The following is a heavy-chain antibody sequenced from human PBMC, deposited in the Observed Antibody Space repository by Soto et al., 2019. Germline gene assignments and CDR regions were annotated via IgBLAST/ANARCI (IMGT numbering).Heavy chain of an antibody. CDR1: GFTFSSYE. V-gene: IGHV3-48*03. CDR2: ISSSGSTI. J-gene: IGHJ6*02. D-gene: IGHD3-22*01. Sequence: EVQLVESGGGLVQPGGSLRLSCVASGFTFSSYEMNWVRQAPGKGLEWVSYISSSGSTIYYADSVKGRFTISRDNAKNSLYLQMNSLRAEDTAVYYCARNVGDSSGYYPFYYYYYGMDVWGQGTTVTVSS. CDR3: ARNVGDSSGYYPFYYYYYGMDV.